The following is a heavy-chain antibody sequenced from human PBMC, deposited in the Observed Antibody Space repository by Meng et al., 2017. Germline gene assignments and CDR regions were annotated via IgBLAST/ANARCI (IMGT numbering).Heavy chain of an antibody. J-gene: IGHJ4*02. V-gene: IGHV3-33*01. CDR1: GYSFTSYW. CDR3: ARVRDYVWGSYHGLDY. D-gene: IGHD3-16*02. Sequence: SCKGSGYSFTSYWIGWVRQAPGKGLEWVAVIWYDGSNKYYADSVKGRFTISRDNAKNTLYLQMNSLRAEDTAVYYCARVRDYVWGSYHGLDYWGQGTLVTVSS. CDR2: IWYDGSNK.